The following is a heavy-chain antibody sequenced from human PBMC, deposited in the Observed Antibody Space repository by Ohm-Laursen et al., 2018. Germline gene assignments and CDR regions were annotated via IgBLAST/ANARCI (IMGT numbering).Heavy chain of an antibody. J-gene: IGHJ6*02. Sequence: SLRLSCAASGFTFSDYYMSWIRQAPGKGLVWVSLINTDGSSTTYADSVKGRFTISRDNAKNTLYLQMNSLRAEDTAVYYCARVTYSSGWYYYYGMDVWGQGTTVTVSS. CDR1: GFTFSDYY. V-gene: IGHV3-74*01. CDR3: ARVTYSSGWYYYYGMDV. CDR2: INTDGSST. D-gene: IGHD6-19*01.